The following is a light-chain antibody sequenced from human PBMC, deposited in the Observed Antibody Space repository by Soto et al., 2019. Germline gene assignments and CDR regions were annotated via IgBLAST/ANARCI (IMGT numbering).Light chain of an antibody. V-gene: IGKV1-5*03. CDR1: QNINNW. Sequence: DIQMTQSPSTLSASVGDSVTITCRASQNINNWLAWYQQKPGRAPKPLIYKASSLESGVPSRFSGSASGTEFTLTISSLQPDDFATYYCQQCNDFPYTFGQGTKVEIK. CDR2: KAS. J-gene: IGKJ2*01. CDR3: QQCNDFPYT.